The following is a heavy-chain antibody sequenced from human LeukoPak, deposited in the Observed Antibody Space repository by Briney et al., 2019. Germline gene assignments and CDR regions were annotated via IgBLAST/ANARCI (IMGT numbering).Heavy chain of an antibody. Sequence: NTGESLKISCKASGYTFTIYWIGWVHQMPGKGLEWMGIIYPTDFDTRYSPSFQGQVTISADKSISTAYLQWSSLKASDTAMYYCARHGLTGYYYYNWFDPWGQGTLVTVSS. V-gene: IGHV5-51*07. CDR2: IYPTDFDT. D-gene: IGHD3-9*01. CDR1: GYTFTIYW. CDR3: ARHGLTGYYYYNWFDP. J-gene: IGHJ5*02.